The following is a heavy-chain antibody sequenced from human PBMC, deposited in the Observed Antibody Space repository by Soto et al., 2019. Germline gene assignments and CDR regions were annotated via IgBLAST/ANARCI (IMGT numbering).Heavy chain of an antibody. J-gene: IGHJ4*02. Sequence: EVQLLDSGGGLVQPGGSLRLSCAASGFTFNNYAMSWVRQAPGKGLEWVSSISASGGSTNYADSVKGRFTISRDNSENTVYLQMNSLRAEDTAVYYCVQTRLAGVFDYWGQGSPVTVSS. V-gene: IGHV3-23*01. CDR2: ISASGGST. CDR1: GFTFNNYA. D-gene: IGHD3-10*01. CDR3: VQTRLAGVFDY.